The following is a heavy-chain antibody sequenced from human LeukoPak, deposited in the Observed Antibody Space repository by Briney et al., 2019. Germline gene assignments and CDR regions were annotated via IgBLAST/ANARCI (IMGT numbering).Heavy chain of an antibody. CDR1: GFTFKTYA. Sequence: PGGSLRLSCAASGFTFKTYAMNWVRQVPGKEPEWVSSMSGSGSSTDYADSAKGRFTISRDNSKNTLYLQMNSLRAEDTALYYCAKDAQGLVRGGIYFDFWGQGSLVTVSS. CDR3: AKDAQGLVRGGIYFDF. J-gene: IGHJ4*02. CDR2: MSGSGSST. D-gene: IGHD6-19*01. V-gene: IGHV3-23*01.